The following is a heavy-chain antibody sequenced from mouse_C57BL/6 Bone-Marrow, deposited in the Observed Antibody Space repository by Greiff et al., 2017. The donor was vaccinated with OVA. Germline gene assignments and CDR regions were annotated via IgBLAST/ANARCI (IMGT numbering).Heavy chain of an antibody. D-gene: IGHD1-1*01. CDR3: ALYGLYAMDY. J-gene: IGHJ4*01. V-gene: IGHV1-4*01. Sequence: QVQLKQSGAELARPGASVKMSCKASGYTFTSYTMHWVKQRPGQGLEWIGYINPSSGYTKYNQKFKDKATLTADKSSSTAYMQLSSLTSEDSAVYYCALYGLYAMDYWGQGTSVTVSS. CDR1: GYTFTSYT. CDR2: INPSSGYT.